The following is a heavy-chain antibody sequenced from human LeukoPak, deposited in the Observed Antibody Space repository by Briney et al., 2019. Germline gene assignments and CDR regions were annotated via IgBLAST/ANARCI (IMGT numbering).Heavy chain of an antibody. CDR1: GGTFGSYA. D-gene: IGHD3-9*01. V-gene: IGHV1-69*04. CDR3: AKRGGAHDILTDDAFDI. CDR2: IVPILGIT. J-gene: IGHJ3*02. Sequence: GASVKVSCKASGGTFGSYAVSWVRQAPGQGLEWMGRIVPILGITNYAQKFQGRVTITADKSTSTAYMDLSSLRSEDTGVYYCAKRGGAHDILTDDAFDIWGQGTTVTVSS.